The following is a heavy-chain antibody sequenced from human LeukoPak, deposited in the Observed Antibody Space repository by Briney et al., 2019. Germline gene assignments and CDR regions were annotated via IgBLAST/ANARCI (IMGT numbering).Heavy chain of an antibody. CDR1: GGTFSSYA. Sequence: SVKVSCKASGGTFSSYAISWVRQAPGQGLEWMGRIIPILGIANYAQKFQGRVTITADKSTSTAYMEQSSLRSEDTAVYYCARGRDGYNSNFDYWGQGTLVTVSS. J-gene: IGHJ4*02. D-gene: IGHD5-24*01. CDR3: ARGRDGYNSNFDY. V-gene: IGHV1-69*04. CDR2: IIPILGIA.